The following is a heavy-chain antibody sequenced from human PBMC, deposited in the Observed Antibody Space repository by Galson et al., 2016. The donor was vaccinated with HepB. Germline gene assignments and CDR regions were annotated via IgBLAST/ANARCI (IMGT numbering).Heavy chain of an antibody. D-gene: IGHD3-3*01. CDR1: EFTFSSYG. CDR3: AKTYYDFWSSYGENYFDY. V-gene: IGHV3-30*18. Sequence: SLRLSCAASEFTFSSYGMHWVRQAPGKGLEWVAVISYDGSIKYYADSVKGRFTISRDNSKNTLYLQMNSLSAEDTAVYYCAKTYYDFWSSYGENYFDYWGQGTLVTVSS. CDR2: ISYDGSIK. J-gene: IGHJ4*02.